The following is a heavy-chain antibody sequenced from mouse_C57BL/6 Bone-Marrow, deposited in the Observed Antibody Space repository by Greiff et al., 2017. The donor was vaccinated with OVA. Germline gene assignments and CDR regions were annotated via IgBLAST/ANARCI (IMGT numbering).Heavy chain of an antibody. CDR3: VRQGTVDY. CDR2: ISSGGSYN. J-gene: IGHJ2*01. Sequence: EVKLVESGGDLVKPGGSLKLSCAASGFTFSRYGMSWVRQTPDKRLEWVATISSGGSYNYYPARVTGRYTISRDNDKKTMYLQMSSLKTEDTAIYYCVRQGTVDYWGQGTTLTVSS. D-gene: IGHD3-3*01. V-gene: IGHV5-6*01. CDR1: GFTFSRYG.